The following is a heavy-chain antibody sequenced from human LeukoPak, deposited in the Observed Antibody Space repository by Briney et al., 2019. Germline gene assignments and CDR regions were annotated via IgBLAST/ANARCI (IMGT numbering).Heavy chain of an antibody. V-gene: IGHV3-23*01. CDR2: ISGSGGST. J-gene: IGHJ4*02. Sequence: GSLRLSCAASGFTFSSYAMSWVRQAPGKGLEWVSAISGSGGSTYYADSVKGRFTISRDNSKNTLYLQRNSLRAEDTAVYYCANGDILTGHYFDYWGQGTLVTVSS. D-gene: IGHD3-9*01. CDR3: ANGDILTGHYFDY. CDR1: GFTFSSYA.